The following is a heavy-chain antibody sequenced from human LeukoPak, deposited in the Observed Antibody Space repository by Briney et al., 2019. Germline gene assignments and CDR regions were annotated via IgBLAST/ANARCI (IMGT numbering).Heavy chain of an antibody. J-gene: IGHJ4*02. V-gene: IGHV3-23*01. CDR2: ISGSGGST. Sequence: GGSLRLSRAASGFTFSSYAMSWVRQAPGEGLEWVSAISGSGGSTYYADSVKGRFTISRDNSKNTLYLQMNSLRAEDTAVYYCVYYYDSSGYYSDYWGQGTLVTVSS. D-gene: IGHD3-22*01. CDR3: VYYYDSSGYYSDY. CDR1: GFTFSSYA.